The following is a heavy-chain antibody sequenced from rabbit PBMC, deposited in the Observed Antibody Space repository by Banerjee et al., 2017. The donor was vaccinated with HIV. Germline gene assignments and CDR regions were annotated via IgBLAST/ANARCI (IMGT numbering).Heavy chain of an antibody. Sequence: QQQLEESGGGLVKPGGTLTLTCKASGIDFSGYYYMCWVRQAPGKGLEFIVCSYTSSGSTWYASWVKGRFTISRSTSLNTVDLKMTSLTAADTATYFCARDYAGYIGYGYYFNLWGPGSLVTVS. CDR2: SYTSSGST. J-gene: IGHJ4*01. CDR3: ARDYAGYIGYGYYFNL. V-gene: IGHV1S43*01. CDR1: GIDFSGYYY. D-gene: IGHD7-1*01.